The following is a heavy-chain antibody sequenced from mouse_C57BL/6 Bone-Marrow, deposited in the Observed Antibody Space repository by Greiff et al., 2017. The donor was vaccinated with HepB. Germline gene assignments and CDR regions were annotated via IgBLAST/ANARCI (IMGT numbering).Heavy chain of an antibody. V-gene: IGHV5-9*01. CDR2: ISGGGGNT. CDR3: ARSFYGSFLYYFDY. CDR1: GFTFSSYT. J-gene: IGHJ2*01. Sequence: EVQRVESGGGLVKPGGSLKLSRAASGFTFSSYTMSWVRQTPEKRLEWVATISGGGGNTYYPDSVKGRFTISRDNAKNTLYLQMSSLRSEDTALYYCARSFYGSFLYYFDYWGQGTTLTVSS. D-gene: IGHD1-1*01.